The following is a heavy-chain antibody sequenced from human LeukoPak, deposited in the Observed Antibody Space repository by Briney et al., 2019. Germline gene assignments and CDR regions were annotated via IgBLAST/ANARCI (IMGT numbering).Heavy chain of an antibody. CDR3: ARDIAARYYFDY. CDR2: ISAYNGNT. D-gene: IGHD6-6*01. CDR1: GYTFTNYG. Sequence: ASVKVSCKASGYTFTNYGITWVRQAPGQGLEWMGWISAYNGNTSYAQKFQGRVTMTRDTSTSTVYMELSSLRSEDTAVYYCARDIAARYYFDYWGQGTLVTVSS. J-gene: IGHJ4*02. V-gene: IGHV1-18*01.